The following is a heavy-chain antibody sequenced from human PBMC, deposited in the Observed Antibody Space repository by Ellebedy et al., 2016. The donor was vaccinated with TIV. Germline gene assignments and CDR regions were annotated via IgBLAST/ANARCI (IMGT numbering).Heavy chain of an antibody. CDR2: IYSSGIT. CDR3: AKNSYASGQ. J-gene: IGHJ4*02. CDR1: GGSITGSH. D-gene: IGHD3-16*01. V-gene: IGHV4-59*01. Sequence: MPSETLSLTCTVSGGSITGSHWSWIRQPPGQRLEWIGYIYSSGITNYNPSLKSRVTISVDTSKNQFSLKLRSVTAAYTAMYYCAKNSYASGQWGQGTLVAVSS.